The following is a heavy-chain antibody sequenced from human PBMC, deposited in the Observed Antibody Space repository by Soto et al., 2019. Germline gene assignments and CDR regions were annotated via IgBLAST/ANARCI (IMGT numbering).Heavy chain of an antibody. J-gene: IGHJ4*02. V-gene: IGHV3-30-3*01. Sequence: PGGSLRLSCAASGFTFSDYPMHWVRQAPGKGLEWVAGISYDGSTEYYADSVKGRFTISRDNFEKTLYLQMNSLRADDTAVYYCTRAAFSTGWYPLYWGQGALVTVSS. CDR3: TRAAFSTGWYPLY. CDR1: GFTFSDYP. D-gene: IGHD6-19*01. CDR2: ISYDGSTE.